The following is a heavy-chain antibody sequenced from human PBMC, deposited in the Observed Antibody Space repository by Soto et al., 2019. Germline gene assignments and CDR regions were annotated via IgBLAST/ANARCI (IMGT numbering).Heavy chain of an antibody. D-gene: IGHD6-13*01. J-gene: IGHJ6*02. CDR2: ISYDGSNK. Sequence: VRPLRLSCAASAFTFSSYAMHWVRQAPGKGREWVVVISYDGSNKYYADSVKGRFTISRDNSKNTLYLQMNRLRAEDTAVYYCARSGYSKGSVGMDVWGQGTTVTVSS. CDR3: ARSGYSKGSVGMDV. V-gene: IGHV3-30-3*01. CDR1: AFTFSSYA.